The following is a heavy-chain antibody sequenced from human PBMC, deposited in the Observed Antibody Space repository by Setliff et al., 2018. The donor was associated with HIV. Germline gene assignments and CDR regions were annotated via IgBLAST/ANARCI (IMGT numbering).Heavy chain of an antibody. J-gene: IGHJ4*02. CDR1: GYSISSGYY. Sequence: SSPFSLTCTVSGYSISSGYYWGWIRQPPGKGLEWIGNIYHSGSTYYNPSLKSRVTISVDTSKNQFSLKLTSVTAADTAVYYCARFSTSSGGTFDYWGQGTLVTSPQ. CDR3: ARFSTSSGGTFDY. CDR2: IYHSGST. V-gene: IGHV4-38-2*02. D-gene: IGHD6-6*01.